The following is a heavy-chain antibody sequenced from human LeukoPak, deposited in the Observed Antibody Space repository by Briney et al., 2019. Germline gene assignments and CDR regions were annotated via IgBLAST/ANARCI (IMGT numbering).Heavy chain of an antibody. J-gene: IGHJ5*02. CDR1: GGSFSGYY. Sequence: SETLSLTCAVYGGSFSGYYWSWIRQPPGKGLEWIGEINHSGSTNYNPSLKSRVTISVDTSKNQFSLKLSSVTAADTAVYYCARRGIRSWFDPWGQGTLVTVSS. D-gene: IGHD1-14*01. V-gene: IGHV4-34*01. CDR2: INHSGST. CDR3: ARRGIRSWFDP.